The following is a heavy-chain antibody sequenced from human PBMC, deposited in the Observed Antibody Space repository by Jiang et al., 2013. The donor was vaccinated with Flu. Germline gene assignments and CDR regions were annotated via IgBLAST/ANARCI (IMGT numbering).Heavy chain of an antibody. J-gene: IGHJ4*02. Sequence: VQLVESGGGLVQPGGSLRLSCAASGFTFSSYAMNWVRQAPGRGLEWVSSTSGSGGTTYYADSVKGRFTISRDNSKNTLFLQMNSLRAEDTAVYYCAKGAYYDLGTLDYVGPGNPGHRLL. CDR1: GFTFSSYA. D-gene: IGHD3-22*01. V-gene: IGHV3-23*04. CDR3: AKGAYYDLGTLDY. CDR2: TSGSGGTT.